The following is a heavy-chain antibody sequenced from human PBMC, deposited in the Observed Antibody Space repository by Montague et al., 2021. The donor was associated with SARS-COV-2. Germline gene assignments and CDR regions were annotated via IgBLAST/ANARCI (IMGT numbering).Heavy chain of an antibody. CDR2: IYYTGST. CDR3: ARWHYDGQKGDYYGVDV. Sequence: SETRSLTCTVSGGSISSYYWTWVRQPPGKGLEWIGYIYYTGSTNYNPSLESRVTISLDTSKNQFSLKLSSVTAADTAVYYCARWHYDGQKGDYYGVDVWGQGTTVTVSS. D-gene: IGHD3-3*01. CDR1: GGSISSYY. V-gene: IGHV4-59*12. J-gene: IGHJ6*02.